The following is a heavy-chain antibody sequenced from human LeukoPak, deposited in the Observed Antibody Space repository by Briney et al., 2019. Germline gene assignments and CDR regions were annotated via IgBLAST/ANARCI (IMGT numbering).Heavy chain of an antibody. D-gene: IGHD3-16*01. J-gene: IGHJ4*02. Sequence: PGGSLRLSCVASGFTISSHWMGWVRQAPGKGLEWVANIKQDRSAKYYMESAKGRFTISRDNAKNSLYLQMNSLRAEDTALYYCAKWEYDSGTGWHYFNCWGQGALVTVSS. V-gene: IGHV3-7*01. CDR3: AKWEYDSGTGWHYFNC. CDR2: IKQDRSAK. CDR1: GFTISSHW.